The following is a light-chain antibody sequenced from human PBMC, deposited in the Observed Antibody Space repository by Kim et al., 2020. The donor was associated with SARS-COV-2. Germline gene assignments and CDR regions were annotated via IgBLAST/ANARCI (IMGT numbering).Light chain of an antibody. J-gene: IGLJ3*02. V-gene: IGLV3-21*04. CDR3: QVWDSSSDTGV. CDR2: YDS. CDR1: NIGSKS. Sequence: SYELTQPPSVSVAPGKTARITCGGNNIGSKSVHWYQQKPGQAPVLVIYYDSDRPSGIPERFSGSNSGNTATLTISRVEDGDEADYYCQVWDSSSDTGVFG.